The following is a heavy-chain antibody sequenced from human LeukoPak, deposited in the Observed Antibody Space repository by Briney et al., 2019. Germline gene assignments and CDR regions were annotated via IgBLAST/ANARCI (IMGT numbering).Heavy chain of an antibody. CDR1: GFTVSSSY. V-gene: IGHV3-66*01. D-gene: IGHD4-17*01. Sequence: QPGGSLRLSCAASGFTVSSSYMSWVRQAPGKGLEWVSVIYSGGSTYYADSVKGRFTISRDNSKNSLYLQMNSLRAEDTAVYYCARDIGDYGDYFDYWGQGTLVTVSS. CDR2: IYSGGST. J-gene: IGHJ4*02. CDR3: ARDIGDYGDYFDY.